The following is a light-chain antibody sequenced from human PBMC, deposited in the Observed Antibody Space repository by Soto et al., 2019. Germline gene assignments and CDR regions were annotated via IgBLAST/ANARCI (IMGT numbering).Light chain of an antibody. CDR1: SSNIGARYD. V-gene: IGLV1-40*01. CDR2: GNT. Sequence: QPVLTQPPSVSWAPGQRVTISCTGSSSNIGARYDVHWYRQLPGTAPQLLIYGNTNRPSGVPDRFSGSKSGTSASLAITVLQAEDEADYFCQSFDTSLRGYVFGTGTKLTVL. J-gene: IGLJ1*01. CDR3: QSFDTSLRGYV.